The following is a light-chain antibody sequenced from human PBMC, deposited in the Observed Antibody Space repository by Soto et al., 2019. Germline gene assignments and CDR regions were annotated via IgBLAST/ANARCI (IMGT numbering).Light chain of an antibody. CDR3: QQYGGSPQT. V-gene: IGKV3-20*01. J-gene: IGKJ1*01. CDR1: QSITNTY. CDR2: GAS. Sequence: EIVLTQSPGTLSLSPGERATLSCRASQSITNTYLAWYQQKPGQPPRLLIYGASSRATGIPDRFSGSGSGTDFTLTISRLEPEDFAVYYCQQYGGSPQTFGQGTKVEIK.